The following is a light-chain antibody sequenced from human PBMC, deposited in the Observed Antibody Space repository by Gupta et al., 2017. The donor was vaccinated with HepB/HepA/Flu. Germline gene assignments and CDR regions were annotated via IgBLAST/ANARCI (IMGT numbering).Light chain of an antibody. Sequence: EIVLTQSPGILSLSPGERATLSCRASQNINSDFVAWYQQKPGQPPRLLIYGASSRATGISDRFSGSGSGTDFTLTISRLDPEDFAVYFCQQYGSSPRTFGQGTKMDVK. CDR3: QQYGSSPRT. V-gene: IGKV3-20*01. CDR2: GAS. J-gene: IGKJ1*01. CDR1: QNINSDF.